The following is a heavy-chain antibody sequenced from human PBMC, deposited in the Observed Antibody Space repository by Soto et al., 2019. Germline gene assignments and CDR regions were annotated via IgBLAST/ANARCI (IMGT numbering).Heavy chain of an antibody. CDR1: GGSVSSGSYY. D-gene: IGHD4-17*01. CDR2: IYYSGST. V-gene: IGHV4-61*01. J-gene: IGHJ4*02. CDR3: ARAYGYYFDY. Sequence: SETLSLTCTVSGGSVSSGSYYWSWIRQPPGKGLEWIGYIYYSGSTNYNPSLKSRVTISVDTSKNQFSLKLSSVTAADTAGYYCARAYGYYFDYWGQGTLVTVSS.